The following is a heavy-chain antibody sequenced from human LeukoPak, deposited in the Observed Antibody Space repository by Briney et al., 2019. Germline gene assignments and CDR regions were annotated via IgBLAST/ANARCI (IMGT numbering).Heavy chain of an antibody. CDR1: GGTFSSYA. V-gene: IGHV1-69*04. J-gene: IGHJ4*02. D-gene: IGHD3-22*01. Sequence: ASVKVSCKASGGTFSSYAISWVRQAPGQGLEWMGRIIPIFGIANYAQKFQGRVTITVDKSTSTAYMELSSLRSEDTAVYYCAREGGYYYDSSGLFDYWGQGTLVTVSS. CDR3: AREGGYYYDSSGLFDY. CDR2: IIPIFGIA.